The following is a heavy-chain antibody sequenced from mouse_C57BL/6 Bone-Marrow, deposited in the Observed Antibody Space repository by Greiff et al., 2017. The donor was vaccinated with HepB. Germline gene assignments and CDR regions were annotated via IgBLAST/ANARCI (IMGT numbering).Heavy chain of an antibody. J-gene: IGHJ4*01. CDR1: GFTFNTYA. CDR3: VREGAYYSVYAMDY. V-gene: IGHV10-3*01. CDR2: IRSKSSNYAT. D-gene: IGHD2-12*01. Sequence: EVQVVESGGGLVQPKGSLKLSCAASGFTFNTYAMHWVRQAPGKGLEWVARIRSKSSNYATYYADSVKDRFTISRDDSQSMLYLQMNNLKTEDTAMYYCVREGAYYSVYAMDYWGQGTSVTVSS.